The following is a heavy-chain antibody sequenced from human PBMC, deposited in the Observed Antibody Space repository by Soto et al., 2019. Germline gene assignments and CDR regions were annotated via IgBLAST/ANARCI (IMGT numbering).Heavy chain of an antibody. CDR1: GYSFTSYW. V-gene: IGHV5-10-1*01. Sequence: GESLKISCKGSGYSFTSYWISWVRQMPGKGLEWMGRIDPSDSYTNYSPSFQGHVTISADKSISTAYLQWSNLKASDTAMYYCARWGGGMAGEYYYYYYGMDVWGQGTTVTVSS. J-gene: IGHJ6*02. CDR2: IDPSDSYT. CDR3: ARWGGGMAGEYYYYYYGMDV. D-gene: IGHD3-16*01.